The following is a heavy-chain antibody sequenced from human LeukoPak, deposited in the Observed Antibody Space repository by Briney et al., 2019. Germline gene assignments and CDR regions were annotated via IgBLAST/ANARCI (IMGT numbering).Heavy chain of an antibody. J-gene: IGHJ4*02. CDR2: IYYSGST. D-gene: IGHD1-26*01. CDR1: DGSISSYY. Sequence: SETLSLTCTVSDGSISSYYWSWIRQPPGKGLEWIGYIYYSGSTNYNPSLKSRVTISVDTSKNQFSLKLSSVTAADTAVYYCARAQGRGQYYFDYWGQGTLVTVSS. V-gene: IGHV4-59*01. CDR3: ARAQGRGQYYFDY.